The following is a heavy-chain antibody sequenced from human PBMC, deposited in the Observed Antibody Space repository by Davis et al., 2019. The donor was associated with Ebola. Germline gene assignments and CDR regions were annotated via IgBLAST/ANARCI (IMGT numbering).Heavy chain of an antibody. CDR3: ASGSTRILEH. CDR1: GFTFSSYA. CDR2: ISGSGGST. V-gene: IGHV3-23*01. J-gene: IGHJ1*01. Sequence: GESLKISCAASGFTFSSYAMSWVRQAPGKGLEWVSAISGSGGSTYYADSVKGRFTISRDNSKNTLYLQMNSLRAEDTAVYYCASGSTRILEHWGQGTLVTVSS. D-gene: IGHD2-15*01.